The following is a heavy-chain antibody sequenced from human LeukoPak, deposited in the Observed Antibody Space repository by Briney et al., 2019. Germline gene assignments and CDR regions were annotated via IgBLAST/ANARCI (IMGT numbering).Heavy chain of an antibody. CDR1: GGTFSSYA. V-gene: IGHV1-69*04. D-gene: IGHD3-3*01. CDR3: ARIRAKHYYYYYGMDV. J-gene: IGHJ6*02. CDR2: IIPILGIA. Sequence: ASVKVSCKASGGTFSSYAISWVRQAPGQGLEWMGRIIPILGIANYAQKFQGRVTMTRNTSISTAYMELSSLRSEDTAVYYCARIRAKHYYYYYGMDVWGQGTTVTVSS.